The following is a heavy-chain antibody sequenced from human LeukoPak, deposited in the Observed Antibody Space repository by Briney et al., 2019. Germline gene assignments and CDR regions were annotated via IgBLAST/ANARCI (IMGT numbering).Heavy chain of an antibody. D-gene: IGHD1-26*01. CDR2: MNPNSGNT. V-gene: IGHV1-8*01. CDR3: ARVQRSYYANWFDP. J-gene: IGHJ5*02. CDR1: GYTFTSYD. Sequence: ASVKDSCKASGYTFTSYDINWVRQATGQGLEWMGWMNPNSGNTGYAQKFQGRVTITRNTSISTAYMELSSLRSEDTAVYYCARVQRSYYANWFDPWGQGTLVTVSS.